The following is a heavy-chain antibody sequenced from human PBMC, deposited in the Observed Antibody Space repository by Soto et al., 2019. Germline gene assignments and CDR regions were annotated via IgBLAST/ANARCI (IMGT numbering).Heavy chain of an antibody. Sequence: EVQLLESGGGLVQPGGSLRLSCAASGFTFGSYAMSWVRQAPGKGLEWGLGISGSGGGTYYADSVKGRFTISRDNSKNSVHVQMNSLSVEDTAVYFCAKGSSVSRPYYFDYWGQGTLVTVSS. V-gene: IGHV3-23*01. CDR1: GFTFGSYA. J-gene: IGHJ4*02. CDR2: ISGSGGGT. D-gene: IGHD2-2*01. CDR3: AKGSSVSRPYYFDY.